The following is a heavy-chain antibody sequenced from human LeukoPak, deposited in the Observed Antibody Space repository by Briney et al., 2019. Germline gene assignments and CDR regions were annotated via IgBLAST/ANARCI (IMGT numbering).Heavy chain of an antibody. V-gene: IGHV3-74*01. CDR2: IKSDGTST. CDR3: ARGSYDYGDH. CDR1: GFTFSSYW. J-gene: IGHJ4*02. Sequence: GGSLRLSCVASGFTFSSYWMHWVRQAPGKGLVRVSRIKSDGTSTTYADSVKGRFTISRDNAKNTLYLQMNSLRVEDTAVYFCARGSYDYGDHWGQGTLVTVSS. D-gene: IGHD2-2*01.